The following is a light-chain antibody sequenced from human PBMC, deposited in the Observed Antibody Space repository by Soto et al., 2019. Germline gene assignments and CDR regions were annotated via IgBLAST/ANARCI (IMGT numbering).Light chain of an antibody. CDR2: DAS. CDR3: QQRSDWPST. V-gene: IGKV3-11*01. Sequence: EIVLTQSPATLSLSPGDRATLSCRASQSVGSYLGWYQQRPGQAPRLLIYDASNRATGIPARFSGSGSGTDFTLTISSLEPEDFAVDYCQQRSDWPSTFDGGTKVEIK. J-gene: IGKJ4*01. CDR1: QSVGSY.